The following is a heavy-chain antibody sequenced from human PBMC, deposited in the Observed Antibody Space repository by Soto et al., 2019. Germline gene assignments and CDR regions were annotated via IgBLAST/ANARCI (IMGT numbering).Heavy chain of an antibody. CDR3: ASRDPGTSVDY. CDR2: IYRTGST. J-gene: IGHJ4*02. CDR1: GGSFPINNC. Sequence: QVKLQESGPGLVKPSGPLSLTCAVSGGSFPINNCWPWARRPPGQGLEWIGEIYRTGSTNYNPSLKSRVTISLDKSENQFSLKVTSLTAADTAVYYCASRDPGTSVDYWGQGTLVTVSS. D-gene: IGHD1-7*01. V-gene: IGHV4-4*02.